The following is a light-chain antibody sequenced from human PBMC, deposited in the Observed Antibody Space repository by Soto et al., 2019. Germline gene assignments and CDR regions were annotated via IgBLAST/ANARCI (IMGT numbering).Light chain of an antibody. CDR1: QSVSNY. V-gene: IGKV3-11*01. Sequence: EIVLTQSPATLSLSPGERATLSCRASQSVSNYLAWYQQRPGQAPRLLIFDASNRATGIPARFSGSGSGTDFTLTISSLEPEDFAVYYCQQRSNWPPWTFGQGTKVEIK. CDR3: QQRSNWPPWT. CDR2: DAS. J-gene: IGKJ1*01.